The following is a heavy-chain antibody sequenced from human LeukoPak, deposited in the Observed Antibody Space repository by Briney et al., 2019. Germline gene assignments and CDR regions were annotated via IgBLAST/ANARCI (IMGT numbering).Heavy chain of an antibody. J-gene: IGHJ6*03. D-gene: IGHD2-2*01. V-gene: IGHV4-34*01. Sequence: PSETLSLTCAVYGGSFSGYYWSWIRQPPGKGLEWIGEINHSGSTNYNPSLKSRVTISVDTSKNQFSLKRSSVTAADTAVYYCARVRKVDCSSTSCFLYYYYYYYMDVWGKGTTVTVSS. CDR3: ARVRKVDCSSTSCFLYYYYYYYMDV. CDR1: GGSFSGYY. CDR2: INHSGST.